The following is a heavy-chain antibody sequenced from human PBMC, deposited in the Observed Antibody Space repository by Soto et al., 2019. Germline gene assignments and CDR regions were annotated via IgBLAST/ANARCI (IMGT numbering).Heavy chain of an antibody. J-gene: IGHJ5*02. D-gene: IGHD5-18*01. CDR3: ARAVEMATAPLTT. CDR2: IIPMFGTE. V-gene: IGHV1-69*01. Sequence: QVQLVQSGAEVRKPGSSVKVSCKASGGTFSSDAISWVRQAPGQGLEWMGGIIPMFGTENYSEKFHERVTITADESTSTAYMEVSSLRSEDTAMYYCARAVEMATAPLTTWGQGTVVIVSS. CDR1: GGTFSSDA.